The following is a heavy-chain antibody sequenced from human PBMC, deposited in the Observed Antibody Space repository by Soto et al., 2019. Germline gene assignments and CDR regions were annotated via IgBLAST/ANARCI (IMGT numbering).Heavy chain of an antibody. Sequence: PSETLSLTCTVSGGSISSGDYYWSWIRQPPGKGLEWIGYIYYSGSTYYNPSLKSRVTISVDTSKNQFSLKLSSVTAADTAVYYCARVPLSSSTLRDYYYYYGMDVWGQGTTVTVSS. D-gene: IGHD6-13*01. J-gene: IGHJ6*02. CDR1: GGSISSGDYY. V-gene: IGHV4-30-4*01. CDR3: ARVPLSSSTLRDYYYYYGMDV. CDR2: IYYSGST.